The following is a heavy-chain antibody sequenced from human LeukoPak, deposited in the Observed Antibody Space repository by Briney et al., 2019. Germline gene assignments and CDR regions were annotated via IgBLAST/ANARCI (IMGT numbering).Heavy chain of an antibody. J-gene: IGHJ4*02. D-gene: IGHD2-21*02. CDR3: AKPNTPLIVVLTAAFDF. CDR1: GFTFSTYA. Sequence: GGSLRLSCAASGFTFSTYAMSWVRQAPGKGLEWVSALSSSGGGTYYADSVKGRFTISRDNSRNTLYLQMNSLRAEDTAVYYCAKPNTPLIVVLTAAFDFWGQGSLVTVSS. CDR2: LSSSGGGT. V-gene: IGHV3-23*01.